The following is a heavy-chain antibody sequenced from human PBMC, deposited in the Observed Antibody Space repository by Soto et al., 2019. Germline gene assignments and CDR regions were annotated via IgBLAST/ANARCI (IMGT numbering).Heavy chain of an antibody. CDR2: ISFHGTNK. V-gene: IGHV3-30-3*01. CDR1: GFTFSSYA. J-gene: IGHJ4*02. Sequence: SCKASGFTFSSYAMHWVRQAPGEGLEWVAVISFHGTNKNYADSVKGRFTISRDNSNNTVFLEMNSLRPEDTAMYYCARDGRAYSGQDSLDFWGQGTPVTVSS. CDR3: ARDGRAYSGQDSLDF. D-gene: IGHD5-12*01.